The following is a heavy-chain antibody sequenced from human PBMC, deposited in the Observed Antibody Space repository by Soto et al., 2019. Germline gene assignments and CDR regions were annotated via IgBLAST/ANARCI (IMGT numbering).Heavy chain of an antibody. CDR1: GFSLSADGVG. CDR2: IYWDDDK. D-gene: IGHD2-21*01. V-gene: IGHV2-5*02. J-gene: IGHJ3*01. CDR3: AHAYGGTRSPNDAFDV. Sequence: QITLKESGPTLVKPTQTLTLTCTFSGFSLSADGVGVGWIRQPPGKALEWLALIYWDDDKRYRPSLKSRLTSTKHTSKNPVVLTMTNMDPVDTATYYCAHAYGGTRSPNDAFDVWGQGTVVTVSS.